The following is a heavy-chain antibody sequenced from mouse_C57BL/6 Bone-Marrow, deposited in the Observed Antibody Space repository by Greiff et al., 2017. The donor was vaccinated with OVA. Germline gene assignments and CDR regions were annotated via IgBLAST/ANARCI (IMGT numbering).Heavy chain of an antibody. CDR2: IDPSDSYT. CDR1: GYTFTSYW. J-gene: IGHJ3*01. CDR3: ARGGLRRKAWFAY. V-gene: IGHV1-50*01. Sequence: VQLQQPGAELVKPGASVKLSCKASGYTFTSYWMQWVKQRPGQGFEWIGEIDPSDSYTNYNQKFKGKATLTVDTSSSTAYMQLSSLTSEDSAVYYCARGGLRRKAWFAYWGQGTLVTVSA. D-gene: IGHD2-4*01.